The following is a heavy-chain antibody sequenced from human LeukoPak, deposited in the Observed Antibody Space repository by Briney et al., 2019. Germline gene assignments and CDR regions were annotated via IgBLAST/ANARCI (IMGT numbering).Heavy chain of an antibody. D-gene: IGHD3-22*01. CDR1: GSTFTVYY. V-gene: IGHV1-2*02. Sequence: ASVKLSCKASGSTFTVYYITWVRQATGHRLGWRGGFNPAIVGINYAQKFQGRVTMTKYTSISTAFMKLSSLRSDDTAVYYCARVAYYDSSGYYKNKESFQHWGQGTLVSVSS. CDR3: ARVAYYDSSGYYKNKESFQH. J-gene: IGHJ1*01. CDR2: FNPAIVGI.